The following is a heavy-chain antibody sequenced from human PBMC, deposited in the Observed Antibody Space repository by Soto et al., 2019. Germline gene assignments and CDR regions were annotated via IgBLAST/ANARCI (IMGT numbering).Heavy chain of an antibody. CDR1: GGSISSYY. J-gene: IGHJ6*03. D-gene: IGHD5-12*01. CDR2: IYYSGST. Sequence: SETLSLTCTVSGGSISSYYWSWIRQPPGKGLEWIGYIYYSGSTNYNPYLKSRVTISVDTSKNQFSLKLSSVTTADTAVYYCARRKRRGYSGYDSKPDYYYYMDVWGKGTTVTVSS. V-gene: IGHV4-59*01. CDR3: ARRKRRGYSGYDSKPDYYYYMDV.